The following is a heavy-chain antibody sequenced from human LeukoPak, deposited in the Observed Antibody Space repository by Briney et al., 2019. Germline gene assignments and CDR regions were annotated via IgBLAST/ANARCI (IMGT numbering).Heavy chain of an antibody. Sequence: GGSLRLSCAASGFTVSSNYMSWVRQAPGKGLEWVGRIKSKTDGGTTDYAAPVKGRFTISRDDSKNTLYLQMNSLKTEDTAVYYCTTDYFAAKREENYYYYYMDVWGKGTTVTVSS. D-gene: IGHD3-9*01. CDR1: GFTVSSNY. CDR2: IKSKTDGGTT. J-gene: IGHJ6*03. V-gene: IGHV3-15*01. CDR3: TTDYFAAKREENYYYYYMDV.